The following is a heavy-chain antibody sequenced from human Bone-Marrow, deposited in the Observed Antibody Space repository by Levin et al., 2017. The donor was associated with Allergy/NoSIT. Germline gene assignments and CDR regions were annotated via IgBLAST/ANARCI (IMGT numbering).Heavy chain of an antibody. V-gene: IGHV1-2*06. D-gene: IGHD3-16*01. J-gene: IGHJ4*02. Sequence: ASVKVSCQASGFIFSDFYFHWVRQAPGQGFEWMGRIDPKDGVTKYAQKFQGRVTLTTDTSISTVYMELRSLNSDDTAMYYCARVGYDIIRGSSPDNWGQGSLVTVSS. CDR3: ARVGYDIIRGSSPDN. CDR2: IDPKDGVT. CDR1: GFIFSDFY.